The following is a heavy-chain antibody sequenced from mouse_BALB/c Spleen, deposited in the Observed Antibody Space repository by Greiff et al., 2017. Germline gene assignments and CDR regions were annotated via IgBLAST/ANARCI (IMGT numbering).Heavy chain of an antibody. J-gene: IGHJ1*01. V-gene: IGHV8-12*01. CDR2: IYWDDDK. CDR1: GFSLSTSGMG. Sequence: QVTLKVCGPGILQPSQTLSLTCSFSGFSLSTSGMGVSWIRQPSGKGLEWLAHIYWDDDKRYNPSLKSRLTISKDTSSNQVFLKITSVDTADTATYYCARTGTSYWYFDVWGAGTTVTVSS. CDR3: ARTGTSYWYFDV. D-gene: IGHD2-14*01.